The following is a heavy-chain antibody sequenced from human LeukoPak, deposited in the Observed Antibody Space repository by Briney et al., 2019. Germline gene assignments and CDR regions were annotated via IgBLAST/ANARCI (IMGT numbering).Heavy chain of an antibody. CDR1: GGSISSYY. V-gene: IGHV4-59*12. CDR2: IYYSGST. CDR3: ARGPDEHHTFDS. Sequence: SETLSLTCTVSGGSISSYYWSWIRQPPGKGLEWIGYIYYSGSTNYNPSLKSRVTISVDTSKSRFSLELSSVTAADTAVYYCARGPDEHHTFDSWGQGTLVTVSS. J-gene: IGHJ4*02.